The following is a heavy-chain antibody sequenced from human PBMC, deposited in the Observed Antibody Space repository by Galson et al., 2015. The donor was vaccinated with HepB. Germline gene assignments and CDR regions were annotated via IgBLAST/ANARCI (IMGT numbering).Heavy chain of an antibody. V-gene: IGHV3-23*01. CDR1: GFSFSNRG. D-gene: IGHD2-15*01. CDR2: LNSGGKT. J-gene: IGHJ4*02. Sequence: SLRLSCAASGFSFSNRGMAWVRQAPGKGLEWVSHLNSGGKTEDAESVKGRFTISRDISRSTLYLQMNSLRVEDTAIYYCARWRAAQSEFDYWGQGTLVTVSS. CDR3: ARWRAAQSEFDY.